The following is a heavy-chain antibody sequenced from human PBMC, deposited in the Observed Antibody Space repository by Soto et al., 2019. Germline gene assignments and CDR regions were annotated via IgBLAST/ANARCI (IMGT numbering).Heavy chain of an antibody. CDR1: GYTFTSYA. Sequence: RASVKVSCKASGYTFTSYAMHWVRQAPGQRLAWMGWINAGNGNTKYSQKFQGRVTITRDTSASTAYMDLSSLRSEDTAVYYCARYARPPITMVRDWFDPWGQGTLVTVSS. CDR3: ARYARPPITMVRDWFDP. D-gene: IGHD3-10*01. V-gene: IGHV1-3*01. J-gene: IGHJ5*02. CDR2: INAGNGNT.